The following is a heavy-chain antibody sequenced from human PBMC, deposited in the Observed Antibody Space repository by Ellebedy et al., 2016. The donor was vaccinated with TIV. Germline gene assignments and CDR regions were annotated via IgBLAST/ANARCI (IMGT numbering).Heavy chain of an antibody. Sequence: PGGSLRLSCAASGFTVSSNYMSWVRQAPGKGLEWVSVIYSGGSTYYADSVKGRFTISRHNSKNTLYLQMNSLRAEDTAVYYCARGSKCSGGSCYLGWFDPWGQGTLVTVSS. CDR1: GFTVSSNY. J-gene: IGHJ5*02. CDR3: ARGSKCSGGSCYLGWFDP. CDR2: IYSGGST. D-gene: IGHD2-15*01. V-gene: IGHV3-53*04.